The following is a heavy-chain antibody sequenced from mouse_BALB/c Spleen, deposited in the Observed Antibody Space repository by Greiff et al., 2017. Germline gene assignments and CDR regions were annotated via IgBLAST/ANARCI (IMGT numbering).Heavy chain of an antibody. Sequence: LVKTGASVKISCKASGYSFTGYYMHWVKQSHGKSLEWIGYISCYNGATSYNQKFKGKATFTVDTSSSTAYMQFNSLTSEDSAVYYCARGDGYYYAMDNWGQGTSVTVSS. CDR2: ISCYNGAT. CDR3: ARGDGYYYAMDN. V-gene: IGHV1S34*01. J-gene: IGHJ4*01. CDR1: GYSFTGYY.